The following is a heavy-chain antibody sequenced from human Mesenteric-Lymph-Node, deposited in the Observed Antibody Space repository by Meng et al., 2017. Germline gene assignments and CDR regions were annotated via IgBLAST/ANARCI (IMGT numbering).Heavy chain of an antibody. CDR3: ARGIDAGFDY. Sequence: QVQMVQSGAEVKKPGASVTVSCKASGYTFTSYHINWVRQATGQGLEWMGWMSPESGNTAYAQKFEGRVTMTRDTSINTAYMELSSLGSEDTAVYYCARGIDAGFDYCGQGTLVTVSS. J-gene: IGHJ4*02. V-gene: IGHV1-8*01. D-gene: IGHD3-9*01. CDR2: MSPESGNT. CDR1: GYTFTSYH.